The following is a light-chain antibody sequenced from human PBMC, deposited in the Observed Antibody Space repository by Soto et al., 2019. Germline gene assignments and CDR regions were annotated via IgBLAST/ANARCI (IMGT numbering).Light chain of an antibody. CDR3: AAWDDSLIAYV. CDR2: SDN. Sequence: QSVLTQPPSASGTRGQRVVISCSGSTSNIRGNSVNWYQQLPGTAPKLLIYSDNQRPSGVPDRFSGSKSGTSASLAISGLQSEDEDDYDCAAWDDSLIAYVFGTGTKLT. J-gene: IGLJ1*01. CDR1: TSNIRGNS. V-gene: IGLV1-44*01.